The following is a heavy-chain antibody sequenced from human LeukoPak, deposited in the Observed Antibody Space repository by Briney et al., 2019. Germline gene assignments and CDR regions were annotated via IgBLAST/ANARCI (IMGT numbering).Heavy chain of an antibody. CDR3: AGLSDDSGGPSPLAFDV. CDR2: IFRTGNI. CDR1: GFTVSATY. J-gene: IGHJ3*01. D-gene: IGHD3-22*01. Sequence: GGSLRLSCAASGFTVSATYIGWVRQAPGKGLDWVSVIFRTGNIFYADSVRGRFSISRDNSRNTLSLQMSSLRAEDTAVYFCAGLSDDSGGPSPLAFDVWGQGTMVTVAS. V-gene: IGHV3-66*04.